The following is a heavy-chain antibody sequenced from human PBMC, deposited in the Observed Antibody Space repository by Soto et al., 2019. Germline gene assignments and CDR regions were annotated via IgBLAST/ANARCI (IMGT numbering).Heavy chain of an antibody. J-gene: IGHJ4*02. CDR1: GFNFGVFG. Sequence: QVRLVESGGGVVQPGRSLRLSCAASGFNFGVFGMHWVRQAPGKGLERLSVLSYEGSEEYYADSVRGRFTISRDNSNNTLFVQMDSPRVDDTGVYYCALTRRSSLLEVAGPGFEYWGQGTLVTVS. CDR3: ALTRRSSLLEVAGPGFEY. D-gene: IGHD6-19*01. V-gene: IGHV3-30*03. CDR2: LSYEGSEE.